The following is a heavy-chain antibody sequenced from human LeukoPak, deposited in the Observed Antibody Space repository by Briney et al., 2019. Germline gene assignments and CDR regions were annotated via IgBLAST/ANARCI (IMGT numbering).Heavy chain of an antibody. V-gene: IGHV3-21*04. J-gene: IGHJ4*02. CDR1: GFTFSSYS. CDR2: ISSSSSYI. D-gene: IGHD5-18*01. Sequence: GGSLRLSRAASGFTFSSYSMNWVRQAPGKGLEWVSSISSSSSYIYYADSVMGRFTISRHNSRNTLYLQMNSLRAEDTAVYYCARVDTVMAYYFDLWGQGTLVTVSS. CDR3: ARVDTVMAYYFDL.